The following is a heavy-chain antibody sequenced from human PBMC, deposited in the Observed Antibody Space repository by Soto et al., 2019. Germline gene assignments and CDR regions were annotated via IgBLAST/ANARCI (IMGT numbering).Heavy chain of an antibody. V-gene: IGHV4-59*08. J-gene: IGHJ4*02. CDR1: GGSISSYY. CDR3: ARGSPGYSSSWYRY. CDR2: ISYSGST. Sequence: QVQPQESGPGLVKPSETLSLTCTVSGGSISSYYWSWIRQPPGKGLEWIGYISYSGSTKYNPPLKSRVTISVDTSKNQFSLKLSSETAADTAVYYCARGSPGYSSSWYRYWGQGTLVTVSS. D-gene: IGHD6-13*01.